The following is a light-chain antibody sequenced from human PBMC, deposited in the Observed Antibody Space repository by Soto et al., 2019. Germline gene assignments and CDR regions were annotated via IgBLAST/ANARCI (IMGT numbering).Light chain of an antibody. J-gene: IGLJ1*01. Sequence: QSALTQPASVSGSPGQSITIACIGISSDVGSFDLVTWYQQHPGKAPKLVIYEGTKRPSGVSNRFSGSKSGNTASLTISGLQAEDEADYYCCSFTSSNTHVFGTGTKVTVL. CDR1: SSDVGSFDL. V-gene: IGLV2-23*01. CDR3: CSFTSSNTHV. CDR2: EGT.